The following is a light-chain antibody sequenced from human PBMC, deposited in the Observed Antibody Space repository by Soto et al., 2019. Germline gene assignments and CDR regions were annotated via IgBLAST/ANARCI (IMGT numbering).Light chain of an antibody. CDR2: EVN. V-gene: IGLV2-14*01. J-gene: IGLJ1*01. CDR1: SSDVGGYDY. Sequence: QSVLTQPASVSGSPGQSITISCTGTSSDVGGYDYVSWYQLHPGKAPKLMVFEVNNRPSGVSYRFSGSKSGNTASLTISGLQAEEEADYFCSSYSISTAYLCGPGTKVTVL. CDR3: SSYSISTAYL.